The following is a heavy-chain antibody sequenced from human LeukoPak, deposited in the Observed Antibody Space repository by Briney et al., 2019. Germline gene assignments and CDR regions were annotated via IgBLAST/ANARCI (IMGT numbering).Heavy chain of an antibody. CDR1: GFIFSSYW. CDR2: IKQDGSEK. J-gene: IGHJ3*02. Sequence: GGSLRLSCAASGFIFSSYWMRWLRDARGRGVEWVAKIKQDGSEKYYVDSVKGRYTISRDNAKNSLSLQMDSLRGEDTAVYYCARVGTTVVQAFDIWGQGTMVTVSS. CDR3: ARVGTTVVQAFDI. D-gene: IGHD4-23*01. V-gene: IGHV3-7*01.